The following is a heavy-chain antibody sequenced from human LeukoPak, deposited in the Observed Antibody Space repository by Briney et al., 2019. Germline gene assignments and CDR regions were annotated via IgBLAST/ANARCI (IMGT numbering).Heavy chain of an antibody. V-gene: IGHV4-34*01. D-gene: IGHD5-12*01. CDR3: ARGNDVYSGYECWFDP. CDR1: GGYFSGYY. CDR2: INHSGST. J-gene: IGHJ5*02. Sequence: PSETLSLTCAVYGGYFSGYYWSWIRQPPGKGLEWIGEINHSGSTNYNPSLKSRVTISVDTSKNQFSLKLSSVTAADTAVYYCARGNDVYSGYECWFDPWGQGTLVTVSS.